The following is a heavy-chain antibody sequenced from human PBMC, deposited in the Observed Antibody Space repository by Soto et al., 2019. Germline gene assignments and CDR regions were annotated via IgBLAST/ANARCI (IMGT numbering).Heavy chain of an antibody. CDR1: GGSISSGDYY. CDR2: IYYSGST. Sequence: SETLSLTCTVSGGSISSGDYYWSWIRQPPGKGLEWIGYIYYSGSTYYNPSLKSRVTISVDTSKNQFSLKLSSVTAADTAVYYCARDSLRYCSGGSCYTIGDYYYGMDVWGQGTTVTVSS. D-gene: IGHD2-15*01. V-gene: IGHV4-30-4*01. J-gene: IGHJ6*02. CDR3: ARDSLRYCSGGSCYTIGDYYYGMDV.